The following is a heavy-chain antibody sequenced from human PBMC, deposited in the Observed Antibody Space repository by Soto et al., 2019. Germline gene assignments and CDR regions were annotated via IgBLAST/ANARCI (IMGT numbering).Heavy chain of an antibody. D-gene: IGHD3-10*01. J-gene: IGHJ4*01. CDR1: GYSFTTYW. CDR2: IYPGDSDT. V-gene: IGHV5-51*01. CDR3: ARHSTSAPKDY. Sequence: LGESLKISCKGSGYSFTTYWIAWVRQMPGKVLEWVGIIYPGDSDTRYSPSFEGHVTISVDKSISTAFLQWNSLKASDSAIYYCARHSTSAPKDYWGQGXLVTVYS.